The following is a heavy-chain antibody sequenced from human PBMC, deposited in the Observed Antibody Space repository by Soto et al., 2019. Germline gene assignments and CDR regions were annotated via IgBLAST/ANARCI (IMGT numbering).Heavy chain of an antibody. CDR3: ARAYTLDIVVVVAGYYYYGMDV. CDR1: GFTFSSYS. CDR2: ISSSSSYI. J-gene: IGHJ6*02. Sequence: EVQLVESGGGLVKPGGSLRLSCAASGFTFSSYSMNWVRQAPGKGLEWVSSISSSSSYIYYADSVKGRFTISRDNAKNPLYLQITSLRAEDTAVYYCARAYTLDIVVVVAGYYYYGMDVWGQGTTVTVSS. V-gene: IGHV3-21*01. D-gene: IGHD2-15*01.